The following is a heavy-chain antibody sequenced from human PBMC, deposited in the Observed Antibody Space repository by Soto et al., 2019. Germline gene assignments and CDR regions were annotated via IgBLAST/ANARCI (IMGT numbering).Heavy chain of an antibody. CDR1: GYTFTHYY. CDR2: INPASGST. V-gene: IGHV1-46*01. J-gene: IGHJ4*02. D-gene: IGHD6-25*01. Sequence: QVQLVQSGAEVKKPGASVKLSCRTSGYTFTHYYIHWVRQAPGQGLEWLAIINPASGSTNYAQDFLGRATLTMDTSTTTVYMELSGLSAEATAIFYCARDLAAGDHWGPGKLVTVSS. CDR3: ARDLAAGDH.